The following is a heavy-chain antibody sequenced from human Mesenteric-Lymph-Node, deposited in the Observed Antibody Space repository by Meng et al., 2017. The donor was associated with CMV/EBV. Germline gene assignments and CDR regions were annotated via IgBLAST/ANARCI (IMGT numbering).Heavy chain of an antibody. CDR3: ARDLYSGSYNYYYGMDV. CDR2: ISYDGSNK. J-gene: IGHJ6*02. D-gene: IGHD1-26*01. Sequence: GESLKISCAASGFTFSSYAMHWVRQAPGKGLEWVAVISYDGSNKYYADSVKGRFTISRDNSKNSLYLQMNSLRAEDTAVYYCARDLYSGSYNYYYGMDVWGQGTTVTVSS. CDR1: GFTFSSYA. V-gene: IGHV3-30*04.